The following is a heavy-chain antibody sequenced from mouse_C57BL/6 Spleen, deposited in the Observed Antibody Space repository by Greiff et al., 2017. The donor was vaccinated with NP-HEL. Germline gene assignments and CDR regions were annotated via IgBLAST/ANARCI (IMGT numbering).Heavy chain of an antibody. Sequence: QVQLKESGPELVKPGASVKISCKASGYAFSSSWMNWVKQRPGKGLEWIGRIYPGDGDTNYNGKFKGKATLTEDKSSSTAYMQLSSLTSEDSAVYFCATYYYGSSYLAYWGQGTLVTVSA. D-gene: IGHD1-1*01. CDR2: IYPGDGDT. V-gene: IGHV1-82*01. J-gene: IGHJ3*01. CDR3: ATYYYGSSYLAY. CDR1: GYAFSSSW.